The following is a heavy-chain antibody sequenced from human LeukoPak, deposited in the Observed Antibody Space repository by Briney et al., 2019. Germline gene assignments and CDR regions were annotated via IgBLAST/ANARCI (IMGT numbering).Heavy chain of an antibody. J-gene: IGHJ5*02. V-gene: IGHV1-24*01. CDR2: FNPEDGYT. CDR1: GYTLNELS. D-gene: IGHD3-10*01. CDR3: ATLRSGSYYMSYFDA. Sequence: ASVKVSCKVSGYTLNELSMQWVRQAPGKGLEWMGGFNPEDGYTVSAQKFQARLSMTEDTSTDTAYMQLSSLRSKDTAVYYCATLRSGSYYMSYFDAWGQGSLVIVSS.